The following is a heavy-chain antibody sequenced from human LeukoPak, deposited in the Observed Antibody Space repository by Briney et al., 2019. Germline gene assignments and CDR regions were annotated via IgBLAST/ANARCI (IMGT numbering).Heavy chain of an antibody. CDR1: GDSVSSNSTG. CDR2: TYYRSKWYN. CDR3: AGTSGSSFRC. D-gene: IGHD3-10*01. J-gene: IGHJ4*02. V-gene: IGHV6-1*01. Sequence: SQTLSLTCVTSGDSVSSNSTGWSWIRQSPSRGLEWLGRTYYRSKWYNDYAVSVKSRITINPDTSKNQFSLQLNSVTPEDTAVYYCAGTSGSSFRCWGQGTLVTVSS.